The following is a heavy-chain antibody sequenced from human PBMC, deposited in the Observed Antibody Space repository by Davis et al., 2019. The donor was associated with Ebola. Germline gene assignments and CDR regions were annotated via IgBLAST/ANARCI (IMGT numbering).Heavy chain of an antibody. CDR3: ARDTVGAVAGIFDY. V-gene: IGHV3-21*01. D-gene: IGHD6-19*01. J-gene: IGHJ4*02. CDR2: ISSSSSYI. CDR1: GFTFSSYS. Sequence: GESLKPPCAAPGFTFSSYSMNWVRQAPGKGLEWVSSISSSSSYIYYADPVKGRFTISRDNSKNTLYLQMNSLGAEDTAVYYCARDTVGAVAGIFDYWGQGTLVTVSS.